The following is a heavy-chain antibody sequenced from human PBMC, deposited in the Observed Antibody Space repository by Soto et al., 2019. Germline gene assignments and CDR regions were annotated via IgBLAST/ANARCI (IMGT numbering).Heavy chain of an antibody. CDR1: GFTFSSYW. D-gene: IGHD2-15*01. J-gene: IGHJ4*02. V-gene: IGHV3-74*01. Sequence: EVPLVESGGGLVQPGGSLRLSCAASGFTFSSYWMHWVRQAPGKGLVWVSRINSDGRSTSYADSVKGRFTISRDNAKNTLYLQMYSLRAEDTAVYYCVRTSLVVAAATREDYWGQGTLVTVSS. CDR3: VRTSLVVAAATREDY. CDR2: INSDGRST.